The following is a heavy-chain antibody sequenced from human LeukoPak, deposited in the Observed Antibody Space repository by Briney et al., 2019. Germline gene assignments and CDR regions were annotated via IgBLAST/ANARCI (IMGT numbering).Heavy chain of an antibody. CDR1: AFTFSSYG. Sequence: GGSLRLSCAASAFTFSSYGMHWVRQAPGKGLEWVAVISYVGSNKYYADSVTGRFTISRDNSKNTLYLQMNSLRAEDTAVYYCAKDHRSWYSSLYYYYGMDVWGQGTTVTVSS. D-gene: IGHD6-13*01. CDR2: ISYVGSNK. J-gene: IGHJ6*02. V-gene: IGHV3-30*18. CDR3: AKDHRSWYSSLYYYYGMDV.